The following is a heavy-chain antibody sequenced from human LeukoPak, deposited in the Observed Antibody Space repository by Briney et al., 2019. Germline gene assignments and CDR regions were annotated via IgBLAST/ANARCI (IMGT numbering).Heavy chain of an antibody. V-gene: IGHV1-69*05. CDR2: IIPIFGTA. J-gene: IGHJ4*02. CDR3: ARGGDYYFYYYHY. Sequence: ASVKVSCKASGYTFTDYYMQWVRQAPGQGLEWMGGIIPIFGTANYAQKFQGRVTITTDESTNTAYMELSSLRSEDTAVYYCARGGDYYFYYYHYWGQGTLVTVSS. CDR1: GYTFTDYY. D-gene: IGHD2-21*01.